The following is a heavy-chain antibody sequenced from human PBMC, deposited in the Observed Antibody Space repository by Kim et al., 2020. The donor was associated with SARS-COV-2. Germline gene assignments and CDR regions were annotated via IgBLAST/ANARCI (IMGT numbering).Heavy chain of an antibody. CDR3: ARDALKNPVPVGYYYYCGMDV. V-gene: IGHV4-31*03. D-gene: IGHD2-15*01. J-gene: IGHJ6*02. CDR1: GGSISSGGYY. CDR2: IYYSGST. Sequence: SETLSLTCTVSGGSISSGGYYWCWIRQHPGKVLGRMGYIYYSGSTYYNPSLKSRVTISVDTSKNQFSLKLTSVTAADPAVYYCARDALKNPVPVGYYYYCGMDVWGQGATVTVSS.